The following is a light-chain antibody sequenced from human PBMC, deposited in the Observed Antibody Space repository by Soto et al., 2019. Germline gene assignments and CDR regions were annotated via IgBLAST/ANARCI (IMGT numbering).Light chain of an antibody. CDR1: SSDVGRYNY. CDR2: DVS. V-gene: IGLV2-14*01. Sequence: QSALTQPASVSGSPGQSITISCTGTSSDVGRYNYVSWYQQHPGKAPKLMIHDVSNRPSGVSDRFSGSKSGNTASLTISGLQAEDEADYYCSSYTSSSTLYAFGTGNQLTVL. CDR3: SSYTSSSTLYA. J-gene: IGLJ1*01.